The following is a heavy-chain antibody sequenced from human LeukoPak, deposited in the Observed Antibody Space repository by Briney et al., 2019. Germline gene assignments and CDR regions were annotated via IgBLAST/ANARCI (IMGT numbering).Heavy chain of an antibody. J-gene: IGHJ5*02. V-gene: IGHV1-46*01. Sequence: GASVKVSCKAFGYTFTSNYMHWVRQAPGQGPEWMGVISPSGGSTTYAQKFQGRVTLTRDMSTSTDYLELSRLRSDDTAVYYCASSYYDSSGYWFDPWGQGTLVTVSS. CDR1: GYTFTSNY. CDR3: ASSYYDSSGYWFDP. D-gene: IGHD3-22*01. CDR2: ISPSGGST.